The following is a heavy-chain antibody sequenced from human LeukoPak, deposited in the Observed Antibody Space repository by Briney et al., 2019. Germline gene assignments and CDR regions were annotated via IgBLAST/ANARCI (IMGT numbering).Heavy chain of an antibody. CDR1: GGSFSGYY. Sequence: SETLSLTCAVYGGSFSGYYWSWIRQPPGKGLEWIGEINHSGSTNYNPSLKSRVTISVDTSKNQFSLKLSSVTAADTAVYYCARVGWRYSSSWYKTLPFDYWGQGTLVTVSS. J-gene: IGHJ4*02. V-gene: IGHV4-34*01. CDR2: INHSGST. CDR3: ARVGWRYSSSWYKTLPFDY. D-gene: IGHD6-13*01.